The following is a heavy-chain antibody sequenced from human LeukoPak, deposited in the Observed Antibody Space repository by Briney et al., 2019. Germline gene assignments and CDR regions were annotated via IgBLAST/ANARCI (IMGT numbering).Heavy chain of an antibody. V-gene: IGHV3-7*01. CDR3: LRENHDSGWSFDY. CDR1: GFTFSSYG. J-gene: IGHJ4*02. Sequence: GGSLRLSCSAPGFTFSSYGMNWVRQAPGKGLEWVANINQGGSGKYYVDSVKGRFTISRDNAKNSLYLEMNSLRAEDTAVYYCLRENHDSGWSFDYWGQGTLVTVSS. D-gene: IGHD3-22*01. CDR2: INQGGSGK.